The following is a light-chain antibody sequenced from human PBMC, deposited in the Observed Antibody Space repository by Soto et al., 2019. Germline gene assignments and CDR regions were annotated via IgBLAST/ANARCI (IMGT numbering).Light chain of an antibody. Sequence: QSALTQPASVSGSPGQSITISCTGTSSDVGGYNYVSWYQQHPGKAPKLMIYDVSNRPSGVSNRFSGSKSGNTAXLTISGLQAEDEADYYCSSYTSSSTRVFGGGTKLTVL. CDR3: SSYTSSSTRV. CDR2: DVS. CDR1: SSDVGGYNY. J-gene: IGLJ3*02. V-gene: IGLV2-14*01.